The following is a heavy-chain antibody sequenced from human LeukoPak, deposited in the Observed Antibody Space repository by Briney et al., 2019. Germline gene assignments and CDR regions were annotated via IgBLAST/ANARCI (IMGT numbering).Heavy chain of an antibody. CDR1: GFTFSDYS. D-gene: IGHD4-11*01. J-gene: IGHJ4*02. V-gene: IGHV3-48*04. CDR3: ASSQSYFDY. Sequence: GGSLRLSCAASGFTFSDYSINWVRQAPGKGLEWLSYISDRTSSIIYYVDSVKGRFTISRDNAKNSLYLQMTSLRAEDTAMYYCASSQSYFDYWGPGTLVTVSS. CDR2: ISDRTSSII.